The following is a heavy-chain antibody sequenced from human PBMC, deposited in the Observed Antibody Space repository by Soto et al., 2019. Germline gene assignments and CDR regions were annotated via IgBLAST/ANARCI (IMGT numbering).Heavy chain of an antibody. CDR1: GYIFNSFG. J-gene: IGHJ4*02. CDR3: ARRWTTGELDY. D-gene: IGHD4-17*01. Sequence: QVQLVQSGGEVKKPGASVKVSCKASGYIFNSFGISWVRQALGQGLEWMGWSSAYTGNTKYAQNFQGRVTMTTDTATSTAYMELRSLRSDDTAVYYCARRWTTGELDYWGQGTLVTVSS. V-gene: IGHV1-18*01. CDR2: SSAYTGNT.